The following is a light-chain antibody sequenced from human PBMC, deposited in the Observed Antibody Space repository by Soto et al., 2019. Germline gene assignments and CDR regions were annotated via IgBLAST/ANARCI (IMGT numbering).Light chain of an antibody. Sequence: EIVLTQSPATLSLSPGERATLSCRASQSVSSYLAWYQQKPGQAPRLLIYDASNRATGIPARFGGSGSGTDFTLTISSLEPEDFADYYCQQRSNWPPWTFGQGTKVEIK. V-gene: IGKV3-11*01. CDR1: QSVSSY. J-gene: IGKJ1*01. CDR3: QQRSNWPPWT. CDR2: DAS.